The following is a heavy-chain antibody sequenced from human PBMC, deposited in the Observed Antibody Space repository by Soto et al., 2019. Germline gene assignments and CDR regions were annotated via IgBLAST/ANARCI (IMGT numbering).Heavy chain of an antibody. V-gene: IGHV1-46*01. CDR2: INPSGGST. D-gene: IGHD3-3*01. CDR3: ARDSGGIFGVVETRDAFDI. CDR1: GYTFTSYY. J-gene: IGHJ3*02. Sequence: ASVKVSCKASGYTFTSYYMHWVRQAPGQGLEWMGIINPSGGSTSYAQKFQGRVTMTRDTSTSTVYMELSSLRSEDTAVYYCARDSGGIFGVVETRDAFDIWGQGTMVTVSS.